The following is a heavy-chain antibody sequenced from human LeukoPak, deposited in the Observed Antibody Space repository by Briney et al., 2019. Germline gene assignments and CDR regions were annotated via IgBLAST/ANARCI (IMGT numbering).Heavy chain of an antibody. J-gene: IGHJ3*02. D-gene: IGHD3-22*01. CDR3: ARDRPVADYYDSSGSYDAFDI. CDR1: GFTFSSYW. CDR2: IKQDGSEK. V-gene: IGHV3-7*01. Sequence: PGGSLRLSCAASGFTFSSYWMSWVRQAPGKGLEWVANIKQDGSEKYYVDSVKGRFTISRDNAKNSLYLQMNSLRAEDTAVYYCARDRPVADYYDSSGSYDAFDIWGQGTMVTVSS.